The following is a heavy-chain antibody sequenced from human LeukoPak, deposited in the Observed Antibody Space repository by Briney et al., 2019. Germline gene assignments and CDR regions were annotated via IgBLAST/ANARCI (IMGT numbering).Heavy chain of an antibody. D-gene: IGHD2-8*01. V-gene: IGHV1-24*01. J-gene: IGHJ5*02. CDR1: GYTHTELS. CDR2: FDPEDGET. CDR3: ATGLKVYAGSWFDP. Sequence: GATVKVSCKVSGYTHTELSMHWVRQAPGKGLEWMGGFDPEDGETIYAQKFQGRVTMTEDTSTDTAYMELSSLRSEDTAVYYCATGLKVYAGSWFDPWGQGTLVTVSS.